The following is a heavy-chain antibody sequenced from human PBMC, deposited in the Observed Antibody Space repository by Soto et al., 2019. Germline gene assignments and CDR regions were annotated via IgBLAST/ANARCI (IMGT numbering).Heavy chain of an antibody. V-gene: IGHV1-46*01. Sequence: ASVKVSCKASGYTFTSYYMHWVRQAPGQGLEWMGIINPSGGSTSYAQKFQGRVTMTRGTSTSTVYMELRSLRSEDTAVYYCARGLAGYCSSNSCYTDIIVIPVSGMDVWGQGTTVTVSS. CDR3: ARGLAGYCSSNSCYTDIIVIPVSGMDV. CDR1: GYTFTSYY. D-gene: IGHD2-2*02. J-gene: IGHJ6*02. CDR2: INPSGGST.